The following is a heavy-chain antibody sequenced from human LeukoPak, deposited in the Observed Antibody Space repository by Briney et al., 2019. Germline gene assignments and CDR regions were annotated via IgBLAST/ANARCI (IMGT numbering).Heavy chain of an antibody. V-gene: IGHV4-4*07. CDR2: IYTSGST. Sequence: SETLSLTCTVSGDSISGFYWSWIRQAAGKGLEWIGRIYTSGSTNYNPSLKSRVTISVDTSKNQFSLKLSSVTAADTAVYYCARMVRGVIRHSYYYYYMDVWGKGTTVTISS. J-gene: IGHJ6*03. CDR1: GDSISGFY. CDR3: ARMVRGVIRHSYYYYYMDV. D-gene: IGHD3-10*01.